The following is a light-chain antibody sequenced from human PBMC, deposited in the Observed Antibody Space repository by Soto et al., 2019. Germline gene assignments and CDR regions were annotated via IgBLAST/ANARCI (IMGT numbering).Light chain of an antibody. CDR1: RSNIGAGYD. Sequence: QSVLTQPPSVSGAPGQRVTISCTGSRSNIGAGYDVHWYQHLPGTAPKLLIYANNNRPSGVPDRFSGSKSGTSASLVITGLQAADEADYYCQSFDRSLNWVFGGGTKLTVL. CDR2: ANN. V-gene: IGLV1-40*01. CDR3: QSFDRSLNWV. J-gene: IGLJ3*02.